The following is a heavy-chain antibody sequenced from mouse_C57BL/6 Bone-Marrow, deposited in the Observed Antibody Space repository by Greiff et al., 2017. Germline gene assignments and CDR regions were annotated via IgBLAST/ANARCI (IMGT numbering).Heavy chain of an antibody. Sequence: QVQLQQSGAELARPGASVKLSCKASGYTFTSYGISWVKQRTGQGLEWIGEIYPRSGNTYYNEKFKGKATLTADKSSSTAYMELRSLTSEDSAVYFCARKTYDGYYVGYFDYWGQGTTLTVSS. CDR2: IYPRSGNT. V-gene: IGHV1-81*01. CDR3: ARKTYDGYYVGYFDY. D-gene: IGHD2-3*01. CDR1: GYTFTSYG. J-gene: IGHJ2*01.